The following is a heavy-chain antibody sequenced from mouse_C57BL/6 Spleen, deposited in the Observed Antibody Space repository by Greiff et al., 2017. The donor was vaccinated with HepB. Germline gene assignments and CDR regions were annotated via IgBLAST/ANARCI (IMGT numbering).Heavy chain of an antibody. D-gene: IGHD4-1*01. CDR2: IYPGSGNT. V-gene: IGHV1-66*01. Sequence: QVQLQQSGPELVKPGASVKISCKASGYSFTSYYIHWVKQRPGQGLEWIGWIYPGSGNTKYNEKFKGKATLTADTSSSTAYMQLSSLTSEDSAVYYCARGLGLYYAMDYWGQVTSVTVSS. CDR3: ARGLGLYYAMDY. J-gene: IGHJ4*01. CDR1: GYSFTSYY.